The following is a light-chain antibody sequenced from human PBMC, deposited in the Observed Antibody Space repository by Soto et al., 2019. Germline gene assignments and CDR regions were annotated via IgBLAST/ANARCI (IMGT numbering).Light chain of an antibody. CDR2: DAS. Sequence: EIVMTQSPATLSVSPGEGATVSCGASQSVSSHLAWYQHKPGQAPRLLFYDASTRATGIPARFSGSGSGTEFTLTVSSLQPEDFATYYCLQDHDDSWTFGQGTKVDIK. J-gene: IGKJ1*01. V-gene: IGKV3-15*01. CDR1: QSVSSH. CDR3: LQDHDDSWT.